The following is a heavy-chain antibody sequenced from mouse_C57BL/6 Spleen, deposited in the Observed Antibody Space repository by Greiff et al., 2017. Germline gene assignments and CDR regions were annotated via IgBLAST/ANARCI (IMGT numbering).Heavy chain of an antibody. CDR1: GFTFSDYG. CDR3: ARNLAYYGSSPWFAY. J-gene: IGHJ3*01. V-gene: IGHV5-17*01. D-gene: IGHD1-1*01. Sequence: EVHLVESGGGLVKPGGSLKLSCAASGFTFSDYGMHWVRQAPEKGLEWVAYISSGSSTIYYADPVKGRFTISRDNAKNTLFLQMTSLRSEDTAMYYCARNLAYYGSSPWFAYWGQGTLVTVSA. CDR2: ISSGSSTI.